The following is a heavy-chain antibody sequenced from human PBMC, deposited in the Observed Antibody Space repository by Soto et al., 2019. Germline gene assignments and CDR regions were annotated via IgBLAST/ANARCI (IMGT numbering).Heavy chain of an antibody. V-gene: IGHV3-30-3*01. D-gene: IGHD6-13*01. CDR3: ARDGEFGSSWDWYFDL. CDR1: GFTFSSYA. J-gene: IGHJ2*01. Sequence: GGSLRLSCAASGFTFSSYAMHWVRQAPGKGLEWVAVISYDGSNKYYADSVKGRFTISRDNSKNTLYLQMNSLRVEDTAVYYCARDGEFGSSWDWYFDLWGRGTLVTVSS. CDR2: ISYDGSNK.